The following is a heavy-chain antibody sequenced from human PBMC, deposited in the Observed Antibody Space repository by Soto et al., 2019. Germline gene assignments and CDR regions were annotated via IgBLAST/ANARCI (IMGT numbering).Heavy chain of an antibody. CDR2: IYYSGST. J-gene: IGHJ4*02. Sequence: SETLSLTCTVSGGSVSSGSYYWSWIRQPPGKGLEWIGYIYYSGSTNYNPSLKSRVTISVDTSKNQFSLKLSSVTAADTAVYYCARDPGYSYGVDWGQGTLVTV. D-gene: IGHD5-18*01. V-gene: IGHV4-61*01. CDR3: ARDPGYSYGVD. CDR1: GGSVSSGSYY.